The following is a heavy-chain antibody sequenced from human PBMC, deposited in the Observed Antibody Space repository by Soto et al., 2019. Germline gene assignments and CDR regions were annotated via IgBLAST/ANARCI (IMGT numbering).Heavy chain of an antibody. Sequence: EVQLLESGGGLIQPGGSLRLSCTASGFTFINYAMNWVRQAPGKGLEWVSGTSGGGDVAFDADSVKGRFAISRDNSKNTLYLQRNSLRAEDTALYYCVKKSIGTVTNPVYWSFDLWGRGTLVTVSS. CDR1: GFTFINYA. J-gene: IGHJ2*01. CDR3: VKKSIGTVTNPVYWSFDL. CDR2: TSGGGDVA. V-gene: IGHV3-23*01. D-gene: IGHD4-17*01.